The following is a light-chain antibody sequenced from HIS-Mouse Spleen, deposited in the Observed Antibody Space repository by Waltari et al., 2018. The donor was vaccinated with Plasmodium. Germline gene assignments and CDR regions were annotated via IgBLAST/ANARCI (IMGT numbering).Light chain of an antibody. CDR1: NIGSKS. J-gene: IGLJ1*01. CDR2: DDS. V-gene: IGLV3-21*03. CDR3: QVWDSSSDHYV. Sequence: SYVLTQPPSVSVAPGKTARITCGGNNIGSKSVHWYQQKPGQAPVLVVYDDSDRPPGIPQRCSGSNSGNTATLTISRVEAGDEADYYCQVWDSSSDHYVFGTGTKVTVL.